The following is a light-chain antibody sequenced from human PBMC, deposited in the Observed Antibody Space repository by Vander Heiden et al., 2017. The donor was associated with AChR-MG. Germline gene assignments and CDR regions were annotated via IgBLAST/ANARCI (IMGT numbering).Light chain of an antibody. CDR3: HQHGSGT. V-gene: IGKV3-20*01. CDR2: GAS. J-gene: IGKJ1*01. CDR1: QSVSSSY. Sequence: EIVLTQSPGTLSLSPGERATLSCRASQSVSSSYLAWDQQKPGQAPRLLIYGASSRDTGIQDRFSGSGSGTDFTLTSSRLEAEDFEVYYCHQHGSGTFGQGTKVEIK.